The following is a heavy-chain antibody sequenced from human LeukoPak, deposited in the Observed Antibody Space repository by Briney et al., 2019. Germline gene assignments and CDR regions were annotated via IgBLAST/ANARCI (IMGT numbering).Heavy chain of an antibody. D-gene: IGHD3-22*01. V-gene: IGHV1-46*01. Sequence: ASVKVSCKASGYTFTSYGISWVRQAPGQGLEWMGIINPSGGSTSYAQKFQGRVTMTRDTSTSTVYMELSSLRSEDTAVYYCARKFNTDSSLADWGQGTLVTVSS. CDR2: INPSGGST. J-gene: IGHJ4*02. CDR3: ARKFNTDSSLAD. CDR1: GYTFTSYG.